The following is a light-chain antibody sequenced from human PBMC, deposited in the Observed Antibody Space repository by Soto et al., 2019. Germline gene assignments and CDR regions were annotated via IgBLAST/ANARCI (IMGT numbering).Light chain of an antibody. CDR1: QSISSW. CDR3: QQYDSYPLT. V-gene: IGKV1-5*03. Sequence: DIQMTQSPSTLSASVGDRVTITCRASQSISSWLAWYQQKPGKAPNLLIHKTSSLESGVPSRFSGSGSGTEFTFTVNSLQPDDFATYYCQQYDSYPLTFGGGTKVDIK. CDR2: KTS. J-gene: IGKJ4*01.